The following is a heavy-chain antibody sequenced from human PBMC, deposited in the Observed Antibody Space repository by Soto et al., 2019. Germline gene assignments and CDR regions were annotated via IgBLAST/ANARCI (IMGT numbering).Heavy chain of an antibody. Sequence: QVQLQESGPRLVKPSETLSLTCSVSGGSMRDYYWSWIRQSPGKGPEWIGYIYYSGNTNYNPSLTSRVTISVDMPKSLFSLKLNSVTAADTAVYYCARQLGLWQPLGYWGRGTLVTVSS. CDR3: ARQLGLWQPLGY. CDR1: GGSMRDYY. J-gene: IGHJ4*02. CDR2: IYYSGNT. D-gene: IGHD1-1*01. V-gene: IGHV4-59*01.